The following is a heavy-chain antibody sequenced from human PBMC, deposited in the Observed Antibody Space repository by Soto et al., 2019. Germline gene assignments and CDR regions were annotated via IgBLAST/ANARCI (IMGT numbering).Heavy chain of an antibody. CDR3: ARYDYGDYDWFDP. V-gene: IGHV4-59*12. Sequence: PSETLSLTCTVSGGSISSYYWSWIRQPPGKGLEWIGYIYHSGSTYYNPSLKSRVTISVDRSKNQFSLKLSSVTAADTAVYYCARYDYGDYDWFDPWGQGTLVTVSS. CDR2: IYHSGST. D-gene: IGHD4-17*01. CDR1: GGSISSYY. J-gene: IGHJ5*02.